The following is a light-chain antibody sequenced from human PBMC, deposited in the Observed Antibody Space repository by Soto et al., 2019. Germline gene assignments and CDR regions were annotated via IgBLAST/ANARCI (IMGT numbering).Light chain of an antibody. CDR2: DVS. CDR3: QHYNHVPPGFT. J-gene: IGKJ3*01. CDR1: QDIDNS. Sequence: DIQMTQSPSSLSASVGDRVTITCQASQDIDNSLNWYQQRPGKAPKLLIYDVSNLETGVPSRFSGSRSGTDFTFTISSLQPEDIATYYCQHYNHVPPGFTFGPGTKVDIK. V-gene: IGKV1-33*01.